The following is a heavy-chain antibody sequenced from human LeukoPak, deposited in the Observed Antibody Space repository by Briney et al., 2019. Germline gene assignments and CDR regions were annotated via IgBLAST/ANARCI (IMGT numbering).Heavy chain of an antibody. V-gene: IGHV3-23*01. D-gene: IGHD3-10*01. J-gene: IGHJ4*02. Sequence: GGSLRLSCAAAGFSFSSYAMSWVRQAPGNGLEWVSAISGSGGSTYYADSVKGRFTISRANSKNTLYLQMTSLRAEDTAVYYCAKDRAYFDYWGQGTLVTVS. CDR3: AKDRAYFDY. CDR1: GFSFSSYA. CDR2: ISGSGGST.